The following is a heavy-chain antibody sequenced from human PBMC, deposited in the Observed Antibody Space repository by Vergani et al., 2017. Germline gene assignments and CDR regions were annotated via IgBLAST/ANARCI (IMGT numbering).Heavy chain of an antibody. Sequence: QLQLQESGPGLVKPSATLSLTCSVSGASIRSSNYYWGWIRQPPGKGLEWIASIYSSGSTYYNPSLKSRVTISVDTSKIQFSLKLSSVTAADAAVYFCARHSTVEWLVKLGWIDPWGQGILVTVSS. CDR2: IYSSGST. V-gene: IGHV4-39*01. D-gene: IGHD6-19*01. CDR3: ARHSTVEWLVKLGWIDP. J-gene: IGHJ5*02. CDR1: GASIRSSNYY.